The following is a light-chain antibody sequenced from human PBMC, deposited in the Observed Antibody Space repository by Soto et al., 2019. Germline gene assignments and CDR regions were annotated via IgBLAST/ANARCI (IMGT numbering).Light chain of an antibody. CDR1: QRGASSH. V-gene: IGKV3-20*01. J-gene: IGKJ2*01. Sequence: EIVLTQSPGTLSLSPGESATLSCRAGQRGASSHIAWYRQKHGQAPWLRIYGASNRANGIPARFSGSGSGTDFTVTISRMVDEDSAAHYCQYYASATPYTFGQGTNLNIK. CDR3: QYYASATPYT. CDR2: GAS.